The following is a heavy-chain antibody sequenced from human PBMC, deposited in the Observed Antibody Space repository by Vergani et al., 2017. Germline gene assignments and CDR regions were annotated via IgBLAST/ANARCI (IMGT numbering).Heavy chain of an antibody. D-gene: IGHD1-7*01. Sequence: VQLVQSGAEVKKSGASVKVSCKASGYTLTSYGISWVRQAPGKGREWMGWISAYNGNTNYAQKLQGRVTMTTDTSTTTAYMELRSLRSDDTAVYYCARRNYATGFDYWGQGTLVTVSS. CDR3: ARRNYATGFDY. CDR2: ISAYNGNT. CDR1: GYTLTSYG. V-gene: IGHV1-18*01. J-gene: IGHJ4*02.